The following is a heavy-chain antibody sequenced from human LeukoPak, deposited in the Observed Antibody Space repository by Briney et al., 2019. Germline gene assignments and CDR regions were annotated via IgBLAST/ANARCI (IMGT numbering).Heavy chain of an antibody. Sequence: PGGSLRLSCAASGCTFSSYWMTWVRQAPGKGLEWVANIKPDGSENYYVESVKGQFTISRDNAKTSLYLQMDSLGAEDTAVYYCARVGCSGTNCYDGVGRAAWFDPWGQGTLVTVSS. V-gene: IGHV3-7*01. CDR2: IKPDGSEN. CDR3: ARVGCSGTNCYDGVGRAAWFDP. J-gene: IGHJ5*02. CDR1: GCTFSSYW. D-gene: IGHD2-2*01.